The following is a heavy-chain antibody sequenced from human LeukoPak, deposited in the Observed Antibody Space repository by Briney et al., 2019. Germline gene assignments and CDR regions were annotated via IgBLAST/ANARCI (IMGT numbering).Heavy chain of an antibody. V-gene: IGHV3-23*01. D-gene: IGHD1-7*01. CDR3: AKAREGTTAFDY. Sequence: GGSLRLSCAASGFTFSSYAMSWVRQAPGKGLAWVSAIGGSGGSTYYADSVKGRFTISRDNSKNTLYLQMNSLRVEDTAVYYCAKAREGTTAFDYWGQGTLVTVSS. CDR2: IGGSGGST. CDR1: GFTFSSYA. J-gene: IGHJ4*02.